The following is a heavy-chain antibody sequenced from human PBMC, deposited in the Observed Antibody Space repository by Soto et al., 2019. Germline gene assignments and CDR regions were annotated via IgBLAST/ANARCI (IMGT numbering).Heavy chain of an antibody. V-gene: IGHV3-33*06. D-gene: IGHD3-10*01. CDR2: IWYDGSNK. Sequence: PGGSLRLSCAASGFTFSSYGMHWVRQAPGKGLEWVAVIWYDGSNKYYADSVKGRFTISRDNSKNTLYLQMNSLRAEDTAVYYCAKHRVWFGELGPWGQGTLVTVSS. J-gene: IGHJ5*02. CDR3: AKHRVWFGELGP. CDR1: GFTFSSYG.